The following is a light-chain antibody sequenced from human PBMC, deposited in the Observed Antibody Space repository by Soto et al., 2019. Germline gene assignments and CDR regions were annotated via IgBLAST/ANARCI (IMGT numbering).Light chain of an antibody. CDR3: QQYSSRST. CDR2: DAS. CDR1: QSISNW. V-gene: IGKV1-5*01. Sequence: DIHVTQSPSTLPASVGDRVTITCRASQSISNWLAWYQQKPGKAPNLLIYDASSLQSGVPSRFSGSGFGTEFTLTISSLQPGDFATYYCQQYSSRSTFCQGTKVDIK. J-gene: IGKJ1*01.